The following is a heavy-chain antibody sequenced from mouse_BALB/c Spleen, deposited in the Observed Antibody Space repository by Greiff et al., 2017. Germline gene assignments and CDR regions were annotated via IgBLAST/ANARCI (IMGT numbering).Heavy chain of an antibody. V-gene: IGHV1S81*02. CDR2: INPSNGGT. CDR1: GYTFTSYY. D-gene: IGHD2-1*01. Sequence: QVQLQQSGAELVKPGASVKLSCKASGYTFTSYYMYWVKQRPGQGLEWIGEINPSNGGTNFNEKFKSKATLTVDKSSSTAYMQLSSLTSEDSAVYYCARTGPYGNYVGWYFDVWGAGTTVTVSS. J-gene: IGHJ1*01. CDR3: ARTGPYGNYVGWYFDV.